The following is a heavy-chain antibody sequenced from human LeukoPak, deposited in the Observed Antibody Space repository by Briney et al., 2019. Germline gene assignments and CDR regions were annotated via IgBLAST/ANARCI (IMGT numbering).Heavy chain of an antibody. CDR3: ARVASYTVVTSHDAFDI. J-gene: IGHJ3*02. V-gene: IGHV3-30-3*01. CDR2: TSYDGSDD. CDR1: GFTFSSYA. Sequence: GRSLRLSCAASGFTFSSYAMHWVRQTPGKGLEWVALTSYDGSDDHYTDSVKGRFTISRDNSMDTLYLQMNSLRAEDTAVYYCARVASYTVVTSHDAFDIWGQGTMVTVSS. D-gene: IGHD4-23*01.